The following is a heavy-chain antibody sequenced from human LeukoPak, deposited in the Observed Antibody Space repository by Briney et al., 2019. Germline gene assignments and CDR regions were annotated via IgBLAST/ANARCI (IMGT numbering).Heavy chain of an antibody. CDR2: INHSGST. CDR1: GGSFSGYY. J-gene: IGHJ4*02. D-gene: IGHD3-9*01. CDR3: ARAYYLTGYN. V-gene: IGHV4-34*01. Sequence: PSETLSLTCAVYGGSFSGYYWSWIRQPPGKGLEWIGEINHSGSTNYNPSLKSRVTISVDTSKNQFSLKLSSVTAADTAVYYCARAYYLTGYNWSQGTLVTVSS.